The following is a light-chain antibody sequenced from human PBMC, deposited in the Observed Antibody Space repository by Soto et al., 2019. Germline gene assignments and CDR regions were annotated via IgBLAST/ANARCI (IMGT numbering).Light chain of an antibody. Sequence: QSVLTQPPSASGTPGQRVTISCSGSSSNIGSNTVNWYQQLPGTAPKLLIYSHNQRPSGVPDRFSVSKSGTSASLAISGLQSEDEADYHCATWDDSLDGYVFGTGTKVTVL. CDR2: SHN. CDR1: SSNIGSNT. J-gene: IGLJ1*01. CDR3: ATWDDSLDGYV. V-gene: IGLV1-44*01.